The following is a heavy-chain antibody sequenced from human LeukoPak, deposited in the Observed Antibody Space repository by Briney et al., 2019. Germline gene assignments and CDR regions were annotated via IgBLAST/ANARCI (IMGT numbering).Heavy chain of an antibody. CDR2: IYHSGST. CDR3: ARRTIAPKTVDY. D-gene: IGHD1-1*01. V-gene: IGHV4-4*02. J-gene: IGHJ4*02. CDR1: GFTFSSYAM. Sequence: PGGSLRLSCAASGFTFSSYAMSWVRQPPGKGLEWIGEIYHSGSTNYNPSLKSRVTISVDKSKNQFSLKLSSVTAADTAVYYCARRTIAPKTVDYWGQGTLVTVSS.